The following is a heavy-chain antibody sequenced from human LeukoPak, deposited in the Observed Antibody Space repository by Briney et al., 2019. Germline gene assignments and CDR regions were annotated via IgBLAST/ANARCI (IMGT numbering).Heavy chain of an antibody. V-gene: IGHV4-59*08. CDR1: GVSITTYF. D-gene: IGHD4-17*01. Sequence: PSETLSLTCAVSGVSITTYFWTWVRQPPGKGLEWIGYVHYSESSNYNPSLKSRVTMSLDTSKNQISLRLASVTAADTAVYYCARYKDYGDYFDYWGLGTLVTVSS. CDR2: VHYSESS. CDR3: ARYKDYGDYFDY. J-gene: IGHJ4*02.